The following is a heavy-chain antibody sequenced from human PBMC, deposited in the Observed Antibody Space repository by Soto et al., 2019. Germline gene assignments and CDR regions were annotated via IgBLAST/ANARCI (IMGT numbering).Heavy chain of an antibody. J-gene: IGHJ4*02. D-gene: IGHD2-15*01. Sequence: QVQLVQSGAEVKKPGSSVKVSCKASGGTFSSYAISWVRQAPGQGLEWMGGIIPIFGTANYAQKFQGRVTSTADESTSTAYMELSSLRSEDTAVYYCARDLRYCSGGSCYTSSFDYWGQGTLVTVSS. CDR3: ARDLRYCSGGSCYTSSFDY. CDR2: IIPIFGTA. CDR1: GGTFSSYA. V-gene: IGHV1-69*12.